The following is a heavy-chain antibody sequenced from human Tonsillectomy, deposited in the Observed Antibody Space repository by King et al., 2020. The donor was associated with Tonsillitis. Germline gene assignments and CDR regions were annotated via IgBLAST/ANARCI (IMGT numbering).Heavy chain of an antibody. Sequence: QLQESGPGLVKPSETLSLTCTVSGGSISSYYWSWIRQPPGKGLEGIGYIYYSWHTNYNPSLKSRVTISVDTSKNQFSLKLSSVTAADTAVYYCAETAAYGAFDIWGQGTMVTVSS. CDR3: AETAAYGAFDI. D-gene: IGHD2-21*02. CDR1: GGSISSYY. J-gene: IGHJ3*02. CDR2: IYYSWHT. V-gene: IGHV4-59*01.